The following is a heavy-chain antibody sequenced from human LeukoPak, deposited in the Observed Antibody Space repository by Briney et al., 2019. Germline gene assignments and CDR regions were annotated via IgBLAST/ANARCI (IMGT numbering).Heavy chain of an antibody. CDR3: ARAPPTIFGVRYYFDY. CDR1: GFAFSSYS. J-gene: IGHJ4*02. V-gene: IGHV3-48*04. Sequence: GGSLRLSCAASGFAFSSYSMNWVRQAPGKGLEWVSYISSSSSTTYYADSVKGRFTISRDNAKNSLYLQMNSLRAEDTAVYYCARAPPTIFGVRYYFDYWGQGTLVTVSS. D-gene: IGHD3-3*01. CDR2: ISSSSSTT.